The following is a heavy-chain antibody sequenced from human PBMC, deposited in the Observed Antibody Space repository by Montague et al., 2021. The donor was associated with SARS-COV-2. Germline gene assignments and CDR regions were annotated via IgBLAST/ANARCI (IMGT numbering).Heavy chain of an antibody. CDR2: IYWNDDK. D-gene: IGHD3-3*01. Sequence: PALVKPTQTLTLTCTFSGFSLSTSGVGVGWIRQPPGKALEWLALIYWNDDKRYSPSLKSRLTTTKDTSKNQVVLTMTNMDPVDTATYYCAHRRIRVTIFGVVTNPYYYYGMDVWGQGTTVTVSS. CDR1: GFSLSTSGVG. J-gene: IGHJ6*02. CDR3: AHRRIRVTIFGVVTNPYYYYGMDV. V-gene: IGHV2-5*01.